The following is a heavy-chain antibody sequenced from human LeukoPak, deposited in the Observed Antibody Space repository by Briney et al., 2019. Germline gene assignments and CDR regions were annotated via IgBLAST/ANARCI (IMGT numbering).Heavy chain of an antibody. CDR2: NKPNNGDT. J-gene: IGHJ4*02. CDR1: GYTFTGYY. D-gene: IGHD2-2*01. V-gene: IGHV1-2*02. CDR3: ARYCTTATCSEGDVY. Sequence: GSVKVSCKASGYTFTGYYIHWVRQAPGQGLEWMGWNKPNNGDTRYAQKFQGRVTMTRDTSISTVYLELSGLRSDDMAVYYCARYCTTATCSEGDVYWGQGTLVTVSS.